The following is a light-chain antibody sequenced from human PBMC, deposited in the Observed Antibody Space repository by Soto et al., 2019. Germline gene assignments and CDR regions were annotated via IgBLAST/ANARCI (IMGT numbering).Light chain of an antibody. CDR2: GTS. J-gene: IGKJ5*01. CDR3: QQYVGPRFT. CDR1: QSFSSSY. Sequence: EIVLTQSPDTLSLSPGERATLSCRASQSFSSSYLAWYQQRRGQPPRLLIYGTSKRATGIPDRFSGSGFDKDFTLTISRLDPEDSAVYYCQQYVGPRFTFGQVTRLEIK. V-gene: IGKV3-20*01.